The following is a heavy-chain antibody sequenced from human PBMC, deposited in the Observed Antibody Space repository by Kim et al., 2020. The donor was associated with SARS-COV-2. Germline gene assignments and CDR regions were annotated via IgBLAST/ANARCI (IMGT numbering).Heavy chain of an antibody. CDR3: ASSYCSSTSCHFQH. D-gene: IGHD2-2*01. J-gene: IGHJ1*01. V-gene: IGHV4-34*01. Sequence: SNNDNPSLKSRVTISVDTSKNQLSLKLSSVTAADTAVYYCASSYCSSTSCHFQHWGQGTLVTVSS. CDR2: SN.